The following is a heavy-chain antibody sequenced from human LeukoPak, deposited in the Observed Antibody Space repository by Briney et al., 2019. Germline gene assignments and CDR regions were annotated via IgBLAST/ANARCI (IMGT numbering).Heavy chain of an antibody. D-gene: IGHD6-19*01. CDR3: AKGGIQVSGIDEFDY. V-gene: IGHV3-13*01. CDR2: IGIRGDT. Sequence: GGSLRLSCAASGFTFIDYDMHWVRQVIGKGLEWVSAIGIRGDTHYSGSVKGRFTISRENAESSLYLQMNSLRAEDTAVYYCAKGGIQVSGIDEFDYWGQGTLVTVSS. J-gene: IGHJ4*02. CDR1: GFTFIDYD.